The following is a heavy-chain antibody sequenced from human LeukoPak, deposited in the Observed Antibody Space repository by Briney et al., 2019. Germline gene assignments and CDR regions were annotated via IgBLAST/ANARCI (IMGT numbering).Heavy chain of an antibody. J-gene: IGHJ4*02. Sequence: PGGSLRLSCAASGFTFSSYGMHWVRQAPGKGLEWVAFIRYDGSNKYYADSVKGRFTISRDNSKNTLYLQMNSLRAEDTAVYYCLGPRTTNPLDRHQLLFVVWGQGTLVTVSS. CDR1: GFTFSSYG. V-gene: IGHV3-30*02. CDR3: LGPRTTNPLDRHQLLFVV. D-gene: IGHD2-2*01. CDR2: IRYDGSNK.